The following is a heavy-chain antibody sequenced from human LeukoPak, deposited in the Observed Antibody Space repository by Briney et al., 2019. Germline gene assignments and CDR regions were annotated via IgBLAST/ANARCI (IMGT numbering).Heavy chain of an antibody. CDR3: VREDIGEIAAAKSHFDY. D-gene: IGHD6-13*01. CDR2: IRQDGIDK. J-gene: IGHJ4*02. V-gene: IGHV3-7*01. Sequence: PGGSLRLSCAASGFTFSSYWMSWVRPARGKALEWVANIRQDGIDKYYVDSVKGRFTISRDNAQNSLYLQMNSLRAEDTAVYYCVREDIGEIAAAKSHFDYWGQGTLVTVSS. CDR1: GFTFSSYW.